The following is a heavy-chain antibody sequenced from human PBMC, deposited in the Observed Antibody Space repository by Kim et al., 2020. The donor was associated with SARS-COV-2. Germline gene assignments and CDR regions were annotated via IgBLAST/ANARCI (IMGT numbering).Heavy chain of an antibody. D-gene: IGHD3-10*01. CDR3: ARYMVRGVMLNYYYYYGMDV. V-gene: IGHV1-18*04. CDR1: GYTFTSYG. J-gene: IGHJ6*02. Sequence: ASVKVSCKASGYTFTSYGISWVRQAPGQGLEWMGWISAYNGNTNYAQKLRGRVTMTTDTSTSTAYMELRSLRSDDTAVYYCARYMVRGVMLNYYYYYGMDVWGQGTTVTVSS. CDR2: ISAYNGNT.